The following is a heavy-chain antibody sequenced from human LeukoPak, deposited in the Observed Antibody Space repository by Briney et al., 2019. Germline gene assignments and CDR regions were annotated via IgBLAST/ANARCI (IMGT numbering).Heavy chain of an antibody. D-gene: IGHD1-26*01. CDR1: DYSISTGYY. Sequence: SETLSLNCTVSDYSISTGYYWGWIRQPPGKGLEWIGSIYYSGSTYYNPSLKSRVTISVDTSKNQFSLKLSSVTAADTAVYYCARESWERYFDYWGQGTLVTVSS. J-gene: IGHJ4*02. CDR2: IYYSGST. V-gene: IGHV4-38-2*02. CDR3: ARESWERYFDY.